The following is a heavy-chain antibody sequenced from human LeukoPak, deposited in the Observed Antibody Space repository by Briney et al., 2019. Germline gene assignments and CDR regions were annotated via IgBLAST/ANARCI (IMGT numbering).Heavy chain of an antibody. J-gene: IGHJ4*02. CDR2: IGGGGST. CDR3: AKRGLTGTKEFDY. Sequence: GGYLRLYCAASGFTFSSYGMSWVRQAPGKGLEWVSFIGGGGSTHYADSVKGRFTISRDNSKNTLYLQMNSLRAEDTAVYYCAKRGLTGTKEFDYWGQGTLVTVSS. CDR1: GFTFSSYG. V-gene: IGHV3-23*01. D-gene: IGHD1-7*01.